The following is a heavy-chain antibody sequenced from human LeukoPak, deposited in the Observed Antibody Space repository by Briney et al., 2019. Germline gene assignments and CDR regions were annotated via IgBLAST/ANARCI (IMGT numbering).Heavy chain of an antibody. CDR2: INHSGST. CDR1: GGSFNVNY. V-gene: IGHV4-34*01. Sequence: SETLSLTCAVYGGSFNVNYWSWIRQPPGRGLEWIGEINHSGSTNYNPSLKSRVTISVDTSKNQFSLKLSSVTAADTAVYYCATLRALSTYRYYYGSGSYYYFDYWGQGTLVTVSS. CDR3: ATLRALSTYRYYYGSGSYYYFDY. J-gene: IGHJ4*02. D-gene: IGHD3-10*01.